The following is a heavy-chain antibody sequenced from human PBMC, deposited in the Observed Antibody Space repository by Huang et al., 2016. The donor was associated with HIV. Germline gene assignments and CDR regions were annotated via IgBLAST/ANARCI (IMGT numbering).Heavy chain of an antibody. Sequence: QVQLVESGAELKTPGASVRVSCKVSGYTVSEVSLHWVRPAPEKGLEWMGGFGPEEGETIYAQRLQGRVTMTEDTSTDTAYMELSSLRPEDTAVYYCATSTPDVGAGVLRSAFDIWGQGTMVTVSS. CDR3: ATSTPDVGAGVLRSAFDI. V-gene: IGHV1-24*01. CDR1: GYTVSEVS. CDR2: FGPEEGET. D-gene: IGHD2-15*01. J-gene: IGHJ3*02.